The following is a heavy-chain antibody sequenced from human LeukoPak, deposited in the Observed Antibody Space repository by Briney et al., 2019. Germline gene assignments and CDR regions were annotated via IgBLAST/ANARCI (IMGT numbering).Heavy chain of an antibody. CDR1: GFTSSGHW. CDR2: INQGGSDK. V-gene: IGHV3-7*01. Sequence: GGSLRLSCAASGFTSSGHWMSWVRHAPEKGLEWVANINQGGSDKYYVDSLKGRFTISRDNANNLLYLQMNSLRGEDTAVYYCTRDRSRAEDDWGQGTLVTVSS. J-gene: IGHJ4*02. CDR3: TRDRSRAEDD. D-gene: IGHD1-14*01.